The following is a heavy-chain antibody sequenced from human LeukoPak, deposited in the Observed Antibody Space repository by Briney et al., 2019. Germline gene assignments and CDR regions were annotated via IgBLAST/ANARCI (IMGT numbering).Heavy chain of an antibody. V-gene: IGHV3-30*02. D-gene: IGHD1-26*01. CDR2: IRYDGSIK. CDR3: ARDKIVGATYFDY. J-gene: IGHJ4*02. CDR1: GFSFSGFG. Sequence: GGSLRLSCAASGFSFSGFGMHWVRQSPGKGLEWVTYIRYDGSIKYYADSVKGRFTISRDNSKNTLYLQMNSLRPEDTAVYYCARDKIVGATYFDYWGQGTLVTVSS.